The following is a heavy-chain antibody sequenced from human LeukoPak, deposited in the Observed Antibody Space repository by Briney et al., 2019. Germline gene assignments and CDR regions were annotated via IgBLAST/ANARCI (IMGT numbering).Heavy chain of an antibody. V-gene: IGHV3-7*01. J-gene: IGHJ3*02. CDR2: IKQDGSEK. Sequence: PGGSLRLSCAASGFTFSSHWMSWVRQAPGKGLEWVANIKQDGSEKYYVDSVKGRFTISRDNAKNSLYLQMNSLRAEDTAVYYCARDPNYDILTGYYGGGAFDIWGQGTMVTVSS. D-gene: IGHD3-9*01. CDR3: ARDPNYDILTGYYGGGAFDI. CDR1: GFTFSSHW.